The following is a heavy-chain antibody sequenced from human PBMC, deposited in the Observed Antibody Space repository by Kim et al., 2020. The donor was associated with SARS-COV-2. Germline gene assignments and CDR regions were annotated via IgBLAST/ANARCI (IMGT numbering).Heavy chain of an antibody. V-gene: IGHV4-4*07. Sequence: SETLSLTCTVSGGSISSYYWSWIRQPAGKGLEWIGRIYTSGSTNYNPSLKSRVTMSVDTSKNQFSLKLSSVTAADTAVYYCARSIVVVPAAIDYGMDVWGQGTTVTVSS. J-gene: IGHJ6*02. D-gene: IGHD2-2*01. CDR3: ARSIVVVPAAIDYGMDV. CDR2: IYTSGST. CDR1: GGSISSYY.